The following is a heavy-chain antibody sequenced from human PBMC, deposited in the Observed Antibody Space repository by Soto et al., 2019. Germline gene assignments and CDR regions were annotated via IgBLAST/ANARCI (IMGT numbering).Heavy chain of an antibody. J-gene: IGHJ4*02. CDR3: AKATGDCSGGSCPTRGFDY. V-gene: IGHV3-23*01. CDR1: GFTFSSYA. CDR2: ISGSGGST. D-gene: IGHD2-15*01. Sequence: GGSLRLSCAASGFTFSSYAMSWVRQAPGKGLEWVSAISGSGGSTYYADSVKGRFTISRDNSKNTLYLQMNSLRAEDTAVYYCAKATGDCSGGSCPTRGFDYWGQGTLVTVSS.